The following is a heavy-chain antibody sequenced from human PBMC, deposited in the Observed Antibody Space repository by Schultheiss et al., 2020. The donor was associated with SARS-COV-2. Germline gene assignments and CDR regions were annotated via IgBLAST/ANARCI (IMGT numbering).Heavy chain of an antibody. J-gene: IGHJ1*01. V-gene: IGHV1-69*06. CDR2: IIPIFGTP. CDR3: ARDMWGGATPSDH. CDR1: GGTFSSYA. D-gene: IGHD1-26*01. Sequence: SVKVSCKASGGTFSSYAVSWVRQAPGQGLEWMGGIIPIFGTPNYAQKFQGRVTITADKSTSTAYMELSSLRSEDTAVYYCARDMWGGATPSDHWGQGTLVTVSS.